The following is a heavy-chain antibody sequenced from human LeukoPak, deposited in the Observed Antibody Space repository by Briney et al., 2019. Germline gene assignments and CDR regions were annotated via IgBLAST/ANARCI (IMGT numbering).Heavy chain of an antibody. D-gene: IGHD1-1*01. J-gene: IGHJ4*02. CDR1: GYTFMSYG. Sequence: ASVKVSCKASGYTFMSYGIHWVRQAPGQGLEWMGWSSVYNGNTDYAQKFQGRVTMTTDTTTSTAYMELRTLISDDTAVYYCAKGRRVDADDHFDYWGQGTLVTVSS. CDR3: AKGRRVDADDHFDY. V-gene: IGHV1-18*01. CDR2: SSVYNGNT.